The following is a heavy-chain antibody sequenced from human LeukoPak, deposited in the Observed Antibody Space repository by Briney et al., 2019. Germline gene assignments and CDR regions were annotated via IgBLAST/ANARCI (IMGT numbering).Heavy chain of an antibody. V-gene: IGHV4-30-2*01. D-gene: IGHD2-2*01. Sequence: SETLSLTCAVSGGSISSGGYSWSWIRQPPGKGLEWIGYIYHSGSTYYNPSLKSRVTISVDRSKNQLSLKLSSVTAADTAVYYCARYCSSTSCSSSYYFDYWGQGTLVTVSS. J-gene: IGHJ4*02. CDR1: GGSISSGGYS. CDR2: IYHSGST. CDR3: ARYCSSTSCSSSYYFDY.